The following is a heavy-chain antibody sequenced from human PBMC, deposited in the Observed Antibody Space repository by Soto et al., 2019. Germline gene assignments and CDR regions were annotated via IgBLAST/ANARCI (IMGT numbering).Heavy chain of an antibody. V-gene: IGHV4-34*01. D-gene: IGHD2-21*02. CDR1: GGSFSGYY. J-gene: IGHJ3*02. CDR3: AKTCGGDCSDAFDI. CDR2: INHSGST. Sequence: PSETLSLTCAVYGGSFSGYYWSWIRQPPGKGLEWIGEINHSGSTNYNPSLKSRVTISVDTSKNQFSLKLSSVTAADTAVYYCAKTCGGDCSDAFDIWGQGTMVTVS.